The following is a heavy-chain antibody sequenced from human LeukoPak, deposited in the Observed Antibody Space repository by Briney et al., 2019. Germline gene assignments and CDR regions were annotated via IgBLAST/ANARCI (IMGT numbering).Heavy chain of an antibody. J-gene: IGHJ4*02. CDR1: GYTFTSYD. CDR2: MNPNSGNT. D-gene: IGHD3-10*01. Sequence: ASVKVSCKASGYTFTSYDINWVRQATGQGLEWMGWMNPNSGNTGYAQKFQGRVTMTRNTSISTAYMELSSLRSEDTAVYYCAKLRISGYGSGSYDFDYWGQGTLVTVSS. CDR3: AKLRISGYGSGSYDFDY. V-gene: IGHV1-8*01.